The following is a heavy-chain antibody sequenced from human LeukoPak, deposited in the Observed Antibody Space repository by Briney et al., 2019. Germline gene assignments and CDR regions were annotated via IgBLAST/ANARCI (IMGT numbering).Heavy chain of an antibody. CDR3: VRAAMPYIINGRRFDY. CDR2: SGTVGDT. D-gene: IGHD2-2*01. V-gene: IGHV3-13*04. CDR1: GFTSSAYD. J-gene: IGHJ4*02. Sequence: PGGSLRLSCAASGFTSSAYDMHWVRQIPGGGLEWVSTSGTVGDTFYSDSVKGRFTISRENAKNSVHLQMNSLRVEDSAIYFCVRAAMPYIINGRRFDYWGQGTLVTVSS.